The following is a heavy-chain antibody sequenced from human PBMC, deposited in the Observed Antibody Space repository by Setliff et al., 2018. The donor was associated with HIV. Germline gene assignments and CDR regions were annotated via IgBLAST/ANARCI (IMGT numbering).Heavy chain of an antibody. V-gene: IGHV4-38-2*01. J-gene: IGHJ4*02. Sequence: SETLSLTCAVSASSISSDYCWGWIRQPPGKGLEWIGSTHHSGSTYYNPSLNSRVTISVDTSKNHFSLKLRSVTAADTAVYFCARVVSGTGYYFDYWGLGTLVTVSS. CDR2: THHSGST. D-gene: IGHD6-19*01. CDR1: ASSISSDYC. CDR3: ARVVSGTGYYFDY.